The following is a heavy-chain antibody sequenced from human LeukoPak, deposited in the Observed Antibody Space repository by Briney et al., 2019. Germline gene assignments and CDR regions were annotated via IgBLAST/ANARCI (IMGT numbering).Heavy chain of an antibody. Sequence: GGSLRLSCAGSGFTSSSYSMNWVRQAPGKGLEWVSSISSSSNYIYYADSVKGRFTISRDNAKNSLSLQMNSLRAEDTAVYYCARGTAAAAWFDPWGQGTLVTVSS. CDR3: ARGTAAAAWFDP. CDR1: GFTSSSYS. CDR2: ISSSSNYI. V-gene: IGHV3-21*01. D-gene: IGHD6-13*01. J-gene: IGHJ5*02.